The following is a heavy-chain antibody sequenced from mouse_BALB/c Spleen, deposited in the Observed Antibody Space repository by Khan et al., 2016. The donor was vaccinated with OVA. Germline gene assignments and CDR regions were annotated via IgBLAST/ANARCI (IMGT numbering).Heavy chain of an antibody. Sequence: QVQLKQSGPGLVAPSQSLSISCTVSGFSLTSYGVHWVRQPPGKGLEWLGVIWAGGSSNYYSALMSSMSISKYNYKSQVILKTNGLQTDDTAMYLCARLEDKWGQGTTLTVSS. CDR1: GFSLTSYG. J-gene: IGHJ2*01. CDR2: IWAGGSS. CDR3: ARLEDK. V-gene: IGHV2-9*02.